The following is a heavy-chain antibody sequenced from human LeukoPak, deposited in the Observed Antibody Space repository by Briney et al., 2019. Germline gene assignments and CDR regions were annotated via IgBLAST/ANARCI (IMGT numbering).Heavy chain of an antibody. CDR1: GGSISSYY. CDR2: IYYSGST. V-gene: IGHV4-59*01. D-gene: IGHD1-1*01. Sequence: SETLSLTCTVSGGSISSYYWSWVRQPPGKGLEWIGYIYYSGSTNYNPSLKSRVTISVDTSKNQFSLKLSSVTAADTAVYYCARSHNERRAFGIWGQGTMVTVSS. CDR3: ARSHNERRAFGI. J-gene: IGHJ3*02.